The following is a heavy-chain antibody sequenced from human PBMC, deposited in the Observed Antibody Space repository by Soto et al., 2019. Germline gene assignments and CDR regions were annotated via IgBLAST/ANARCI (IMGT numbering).Heavy chain of an antibody. J-gene: IGHJ6*02. V-gene: IGHV3-23*01. Sequence: GGSLRLSCAASGFTFSSYAMSWVRQAPGKGLEWVSAISGSGGSTYYADSVKDRFTISRDNSKNTLYLQMNSLRAEDTAVYYCAKVQGCSSTSCYGYYYYYGMDVWGQGTTVTVSS. CDR2: ISGSGGST. CDR1: GFTFSSYA. CDR3: AKVQGCSSTSCYGYYYYYGMDV. D-gene: IGHD2-2*01.